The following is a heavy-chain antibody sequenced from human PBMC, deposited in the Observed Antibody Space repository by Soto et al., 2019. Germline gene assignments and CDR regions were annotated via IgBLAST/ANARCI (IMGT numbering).Heavy chain of an antibody. V-gene: IGHV1-46*02. D-gene: IGHD2-15*01. CDR1: GSAFKSYD. CDR2: MNPSGGST. J-gene: IGHJ6*02. CDR3: ARDFELLGYCSGGSCTYYYYYGMDV. Sequence: ASVKVSCKASGSAFKSYDVHWVRQASGQGLEWLGIMNPSGGSTSYAQKFQGRVTMTRDTSTSTVYMELSSLRSEDTAVYYCARDFELLGYCSGGSCTYYYYYGMDVWGQGTTVTVSS.